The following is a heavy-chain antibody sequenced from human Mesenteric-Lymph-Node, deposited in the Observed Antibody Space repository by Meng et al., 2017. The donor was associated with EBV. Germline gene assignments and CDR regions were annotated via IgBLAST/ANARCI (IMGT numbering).Heavy chain of an antibody. V-gene: IGHV4-4*02. CDR2: IYHSGST. D-gene: IGHD3-10*01. Sequence: QGQPQESGPGLVKPSGTLSLTCAVAGGSISSSNWWSWVRQPPGKGLEWIGEIYHSGSTNYNPSLKSRVTISVDKSKNQFSLKLSSVTAADTAVYYCARDLSGSRNRPFDYWGQGTLVTVSS. CDR3: ARDLSGSRNRPFDY. J-gene: IGHJ4*02. CDR1: GGSISSSNW.